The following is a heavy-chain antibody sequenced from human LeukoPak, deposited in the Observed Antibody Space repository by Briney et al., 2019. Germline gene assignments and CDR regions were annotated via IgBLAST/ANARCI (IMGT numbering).Heavy chain of an antibody. Sequence: GASVRVSCKASGYTFTDYAMNWVRQAPGQGLKWMGWIHPNTGNPTYAQGFTGRFAFSLDTSVGTTYLQISSLKAEDTAVYYCARAYQSLGGLSLPDHWGQGTLVTVSS. CDR3: ARAYQSLGGLSLPDH. J-gene: IGHJ5*02. D-gene: IGHD3-16*02. CDR2: IHPNTGNP. CDR1: GYTFTDYA. V-gene: IGHV7-4-1*02.